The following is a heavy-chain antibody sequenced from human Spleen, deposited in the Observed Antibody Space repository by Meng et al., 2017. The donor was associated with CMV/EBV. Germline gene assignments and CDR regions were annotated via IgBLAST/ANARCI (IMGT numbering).Heavy chain of an antibody. V-gene: IGHV4-34*01. Sequence: SFSGYYWSWIRQPPGKGLEWIGEINHSGSTNYNPSLKSRVTISVDTSKNQFSLKLSSVTAADTAMYYCARAPIGYSSSSPRRGWFDPWGQGTLVTVSS. CDR1: SFSGYY. CDR2: INHSGST. J-gene: IGHJ5*02. D-gene: IGHD6-6*01. CDR3: ARAPIGYSSSSPRRGWFDP.